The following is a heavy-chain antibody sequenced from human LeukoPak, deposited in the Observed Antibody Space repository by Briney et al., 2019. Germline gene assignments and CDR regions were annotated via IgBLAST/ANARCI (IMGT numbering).Heavy chain of an antibody. CDR1: GFTFSSYA. CDR2: ISGSGGST. J-gene: IGHJ4*02. V-gene: IGHV3-23*01. CDR3: AKPRAMAIHYFDY. D-gene: IGHD5-18*01. Sequence: GGSLRLSCAASGFTFSSYAMSWVRQAPGKGLEWVSAISGSGGSTYYADSVKGWFTISRDNSKNTLYLQMNSLRAEDTAVYYCAKPRAMAIHYFDYWGQGTLVTVSS.